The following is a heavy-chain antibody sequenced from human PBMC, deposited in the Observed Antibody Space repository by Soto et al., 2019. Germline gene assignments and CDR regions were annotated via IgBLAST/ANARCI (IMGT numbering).Heavy chain of an antibody. J-gene: IGHJ4*02. CDR3: ARDRXADIXWDSFFDY. D-gene: IGHD1-26*01. CDR1: GFTFSSYE. CDR2: ISSSGSTI. Sequence: EVQLVESGGGLVQPGGSLRLSCAASGFTFSSYEMNWVRQAPGKGLEWVSYISSSGSTIYYADSVKGRFTISRDNAKNSLYLQMNSLRAEDTAVYYCARDRXADIXWDSFFDYWGQGTLVTVSS. V-gene: IGHV3-48*03.